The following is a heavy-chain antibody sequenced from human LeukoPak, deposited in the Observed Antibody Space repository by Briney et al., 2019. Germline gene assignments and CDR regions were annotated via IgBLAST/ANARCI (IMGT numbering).Heavy chain of an antibody. CDR1: GFTVSSNY. V-gene: IGHV3-53*01. D-gene: IGHD3-22*01. CDR2: IYSGGST. CDR3: ARADDSSGYYYFDY. J-gene: IGHJ4*02. Sequence: GGSLRLSCAASGFTVSSNYMSWVRQAPGKGLEWVSVIYSGGSTYYADSVKGRFTISRDNPKNTLYLQMNSLRAEDTAVYYCARADDSSGYYYFDYWGQGTLVTVSS.